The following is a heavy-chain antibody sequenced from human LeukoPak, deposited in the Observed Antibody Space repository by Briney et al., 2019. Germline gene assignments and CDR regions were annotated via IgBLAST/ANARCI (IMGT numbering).Heavy chain of an antibody. V-gene: IGHV4-30-4*01. CDR1: GGSISSIDYY. CDR3: AREASGSSDFDY. Sequence: PSETLSLTCTVSGGSISSIDYYWRWIRQPPGKGLQSLGHIYHSGSTYYKPSLKRRHTISVDTSKNQFSLKLSSVTAADTAVYYCAREASGSSDFDYWGQGTLVTVSS. CDR2: IYHSGST. J-gene: IGHJ4*02. D-gene: IGHD3-10*01.